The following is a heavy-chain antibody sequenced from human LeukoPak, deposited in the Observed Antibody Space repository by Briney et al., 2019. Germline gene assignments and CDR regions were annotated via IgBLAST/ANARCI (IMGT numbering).Heavy chain of an antibody. CDR2: ISSSSSYI. CDR3: ARDLSEGYYFDY. CDR1: GFTFSSYS. V-gene: IGHV3-21*01. Sequence: PGGSLRLSCAASGFTFSSYSMNWVRQAPGKGLEWVSSISSSSSYIYYADSVRGRFTISRDNAKNSRYLQMNSLRAEDTAVYYCARDLSEGYYFDYWGQGTLVTVSS. J-gene: IGHJ4*02.